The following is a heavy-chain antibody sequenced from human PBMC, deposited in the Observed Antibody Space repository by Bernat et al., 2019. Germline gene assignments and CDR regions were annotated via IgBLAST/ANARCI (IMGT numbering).Heavy chain of an antibody. CDR3: AKASPQPSPYAFDI. V-gene: IGHV3-30*18. D-gene: IGHD2-2*01. CDR2: ISYDGSNK. J-gene: IGHJ3*02. Sequence: QVQLVESGGGVVQPGRSLRLSCAASGFTFSSYGMHWVRQAPGKGLERVAVISYDGSNKYYADSVKGRFTISRDNSKNTLYLQMNSLRAEDTAVYYCAKASPQPSPYAFDIWGQGTMVTVSS. CDR1: GFTFSSYG.